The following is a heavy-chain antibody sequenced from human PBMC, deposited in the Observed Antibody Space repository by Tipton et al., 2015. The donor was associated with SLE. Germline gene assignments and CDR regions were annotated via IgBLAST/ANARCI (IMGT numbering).Heavy chain of an antibody. CDR1: GDSISSSSYY. CDR2: VYYTGNT. Sequence: TLSLTCIVSGDSISSSSYYWGWIRQPPGKGLEWVGTVYYTGNTFYNPSLKSRVTISVDTSKSQFSFSLRLSSVTAADTALYYCARDEYRYDTTGYHLLGHFDFWGQGTLVTVSS. V-gene: IGHV4-39*07. D-gene: IGHD3-22*01. CDR3: ARDEYRYDTTGYHLLGHFDF. J-gene: IGHJ4*02.